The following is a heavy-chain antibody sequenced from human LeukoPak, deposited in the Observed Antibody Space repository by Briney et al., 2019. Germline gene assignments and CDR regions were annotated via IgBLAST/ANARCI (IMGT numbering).Heavy chain of an antibody. CDR3: ARDQGYSYGPAWFDP. CDR1: GYTFTSYY. J-gene: IGHJ5*02. CDR2: INPSGGST. V-gene: IGHV1-46*01. Sequence: ASVKVSCKASGYTFTSYYMHWVRQAPGQGLEWMGIINPSGGSTSYAQKFQGRVTMTRDMSTSTVYMELSSLRSEDTAVYYCARDQGYSYGPAWFDPWGQGTLVTVSS. D-gene: IGHD5-18*01.